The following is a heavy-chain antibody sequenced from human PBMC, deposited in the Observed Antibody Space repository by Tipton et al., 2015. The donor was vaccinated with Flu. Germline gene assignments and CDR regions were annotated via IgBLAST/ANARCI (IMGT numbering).Heavy chain of an antibody. J-gene: IGHJ4*02. CDR3: TTDGDIVATISLIDY. CDR1: GFTFSNAW. V-gene: IGHV3-15*01. D-gene: IGHD5-12*01. CDR2: IKSKTDGGTT. Sequence: SLRLSCAASGFTFSNAWMSWVRQAPGKGLEWVGRIKSKTDGGTTDYAAPVKGRFTISRDDSKNTLYLQMNSLKTEDTAVYYCTTDGDIVATISLIDYWGQGTLVTVSS.